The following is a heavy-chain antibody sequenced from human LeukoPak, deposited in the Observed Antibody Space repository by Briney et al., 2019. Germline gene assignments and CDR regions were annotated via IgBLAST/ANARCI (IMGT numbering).Heavy chain of an antibody. D-gene: IGHD4-23*01. J-gene: IGHJ4*02. CDR1: GFTFSSYG. Sequence: GGSLRLSCAASGFTFSSYGMHWVRQAPGKGLEWVAVIWYDGSNKYYADSVKGRFTISRDNSKNTLYLQMNSLRAEDTAVYYCARVGPASGNYNPLGYWGQGTLVTVSS. V-gene: IGHV3-33*01. CDR2: IWYDGSNK. CDR3: ARVGPASGNYNPLGY.